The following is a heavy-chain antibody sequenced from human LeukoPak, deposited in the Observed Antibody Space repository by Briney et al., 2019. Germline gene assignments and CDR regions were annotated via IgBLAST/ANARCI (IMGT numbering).Heavy chain of an antibody. V-gene: IGHV3-23*01. J-gene: IGHJ4*02. CDR3: AKDTYDSSGSRYDY. Sequence: GGSLRLSCAASGFTFSSYAMSWVRQAPGKGLEWVSAISDRGDRTWDADSVKGRVTISRDNYKNTLFLQMNSLRAEDTAIYYCAKDTYDSSGSRYDYWGQGTLVTVSS. D-gene: IGHD3-22*01. CDR2: ISDRGDRT. CDR1: GFTFSSYA.